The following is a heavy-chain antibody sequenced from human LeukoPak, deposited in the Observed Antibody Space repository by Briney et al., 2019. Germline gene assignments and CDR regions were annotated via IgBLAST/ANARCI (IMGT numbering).Heavy chain of an antibody. Sequence: QSGGSLRLSCAASGFTFSAFGMHWVRQAPGKGLEGVAFIPYDGSDKYYADSVKGRFTISRDNSKNTLYLQMNNMRTEDTAVYYCAREALEWSPPDIWGQGTTVTVSS. CDR3: AREALEWSPPDI. V-gene: IGHV3-30*19. CDR2: IPYDGSDK. CDR1: GFTFSAFG. J-gene: IGHJ3*02. D-gene: IGHD3-3*01.